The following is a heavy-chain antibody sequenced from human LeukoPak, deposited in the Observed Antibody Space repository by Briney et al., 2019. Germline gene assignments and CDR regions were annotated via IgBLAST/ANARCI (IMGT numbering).Heavy chain of an antibody. Sequence: ASVKVSYKASGYTFTIYGISWVRQAPGQGLEWMGWNSAYNGNTNYAQKLQGRVTMTTDTSTSTAYMELRSLRSDDTAVYYCARQYYYDSSGYSEGDYWGQGTLVTVSS. CDR1: GYTFTIYG. V-gene: IGHV1-18*01. D-gene: IGHD3-22*01. CDR2: NSAYNGNT. J-gene: IGHJ4*02. CDR3: ARQYYYDSSGYSEGDY.